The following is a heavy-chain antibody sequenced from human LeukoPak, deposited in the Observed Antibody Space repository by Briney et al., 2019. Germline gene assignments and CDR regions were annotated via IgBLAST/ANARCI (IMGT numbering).Heavy chain of an antibody. CDR2: IRYDGSNK. V-gene: IGHV3-30*02. D-gene: IGHD3-10*01. Sequence: PGGSLRLSCAASGFTFDDHGMSWVRQAPGKGLEWVAFIRYDGSNKYYADSVKGRFTISRDNSKNTLYLQMNSLRAEDTAVYYCAKENYGSGSYGPPYYYYMDVWGKGTTVTISS. CDR1: GFTFDDHG. J-gene: IGHJ6*03. CDR3: AKENYGSGSYGPPYYYYMDV.